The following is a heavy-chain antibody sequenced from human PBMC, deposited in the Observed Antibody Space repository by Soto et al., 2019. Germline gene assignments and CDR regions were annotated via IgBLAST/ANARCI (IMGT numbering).Heavy chain of an antibody. J-gene: IGHJ3*02. CDR2: IYYSGST. V-gene: IGHV4-59*01. CDR1: GGSISSYY. CDR3: ARLDDRDAFDI. D-gene: IGHD1-1*01. Sequence: QVQLQESGPGLVKPSETLSLTCTVSGGSISSYYWSWIRQPPGKGLEWIGYIYYSGSTNYNPSLKSRVTISVDTSKNQFSLKLSSVTAADTAVYYSARLDDRDAFDIWGQGSMVTVSS.